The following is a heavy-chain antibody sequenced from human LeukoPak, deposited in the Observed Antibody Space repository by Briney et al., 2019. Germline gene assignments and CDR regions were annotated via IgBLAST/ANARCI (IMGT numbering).Heavy chain of an antibody. CDR1: GFTFSNFW. Sequence: PGGSLRHSGAASGFTFSNFWMSWVRQAPGKGREWVANMNQDGSEIDYVDSVKGRFTISRDNAKNSLYLQMNCLRAEDTAVHYCAVFSSDYYDSSGYFDSWGQGTLVTVPS. V-gene: IGHV3-7*01. D-gene: IGHD3-22*01. CDR2: MNQDGSEI. CDR3: AVFSSDYYDSSGYFDS. J-gene: IGHJ4*02.